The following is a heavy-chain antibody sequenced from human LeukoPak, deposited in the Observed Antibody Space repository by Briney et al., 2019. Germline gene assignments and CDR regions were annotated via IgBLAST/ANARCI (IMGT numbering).Heavy chain of an antibody. J-gene: IGHJ6*02. Sequence: SETLSLTCTVSGVSINNYYWSWIRQPPGKGLEWTGYIYYSGSTYYNPSLKSRVTISVDTSKNQFSLKLSSVTAADTAVYYCARARDEWLSGVGDYYYYGMDVWGQGTTVTVSS. D-gene: IGHD3-3*01. CDR1: GVSINNYY. V-gene: IGHV4-30-4*08. CDR2: IYYSGST. CDR3: ARARDEWLSGVGDYYYYGMDV.